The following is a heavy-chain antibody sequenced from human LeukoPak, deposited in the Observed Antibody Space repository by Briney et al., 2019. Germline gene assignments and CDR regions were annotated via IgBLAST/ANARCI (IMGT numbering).Heavy chain of an antibody. CDR2: INHSGST. J-gene: IGHJ4*02. CDR1: GGSFSGYY. D-gene: IGHD2-2*02. V-gene: IGHV4-34*01. CDR3: ARGRIVVVPAAIPVRRAYYFDY. Sequence: SETLSLTCAVYGGSFSGYYWSWIRQPPGKGLEWIWEINHSGSTNYNPSLKSRVTISVDTSKNQFSLKLSSVTPADTAVYYCARGRIVVVPAAIPVRRAYYFDYWGQGTLVTVSS.